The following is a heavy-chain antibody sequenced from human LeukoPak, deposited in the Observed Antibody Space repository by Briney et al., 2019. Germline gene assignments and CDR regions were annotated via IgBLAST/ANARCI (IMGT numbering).Heavy chain of an antibody. Sequence: SETLSLTCTVSGGSISSYYWSWIRQPAGKGLEWIGRIYNSGSTNYNPSLKSRVTMSVDTSKNQFSLKLSSVTAADTAVYYCARGRLATTTTYYYYYMDVWGKGTTVTVSS. CDR2: IYNSGST. CDR1: GGSISSYY. J-gene: IGHJ6*03. CDR3: ARGRLATTTTYYYYYMDV. V-gene: IGHV4-4*07. D-gene: IGHD5-12*01.